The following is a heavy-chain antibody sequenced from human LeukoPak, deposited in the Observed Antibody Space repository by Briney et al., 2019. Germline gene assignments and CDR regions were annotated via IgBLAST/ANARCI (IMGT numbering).Heavy chain of an antibody. D-gene: IGHD6-13*01. CDR1: GFTFSSYW. J-gene: IGHJ6*02. Sequence: PGGSLRLSCAASGFTFSSYWMSWVRQAPGKGLEWVANIKQDGSEKYYVDSVKGRFTISRDNAKNSLYLQMNSLRAEDTAVYYCARDLYSSSWYNLPNYYYYYGMDVWGQGTTVTVSS. V-gene: IGHV3-7*03. CDR2: IKQDGSEK. CDR3: ARDLYSSSWYNLPNYYYYYGMDV.